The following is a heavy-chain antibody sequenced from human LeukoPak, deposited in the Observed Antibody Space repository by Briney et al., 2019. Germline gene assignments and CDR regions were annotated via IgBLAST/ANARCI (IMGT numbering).Heavy chain of an antibody. Sequence: ASVKVSCKASGYTFTSYGISWVRRAPGQGLEWMGWISAYNGNTNYAQKLQGRVTMTTDTSTSTAYMELRSLRSDDTAVYYCARVRLGSGWYSGFDYWGQGTLVTVSS. V-gene: IGHV1-18*01. CDR2: ISAYNGNT. J-gene: IGHJ4*02. D-gene: IGHD6-19*01. CDR3: ARVRLGSGWYSGFDY. CDR1: GYTFTSYG.